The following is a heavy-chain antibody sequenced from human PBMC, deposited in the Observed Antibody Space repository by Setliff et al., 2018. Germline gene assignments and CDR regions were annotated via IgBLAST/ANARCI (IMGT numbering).Heavy chain of an antibody. V-gene: IGHV3-48*01. Sequence: PGGSLRLSCAASGFTFSSHGMSWVRQAPGKGLEWVSDISSSSSTIYYADSVKGRFTISRDNAQNSLYLQMNSLRAEDTAVYYCARSYNFWSGPALDVWGKGTTVTV. D-gene: IGHD3-3*01. CDR2: ISSSSSTI. CDR3: ARSYNFWSGPALDV. CDR1: GFTFSSHG. J-gene: IGHJ6*03.